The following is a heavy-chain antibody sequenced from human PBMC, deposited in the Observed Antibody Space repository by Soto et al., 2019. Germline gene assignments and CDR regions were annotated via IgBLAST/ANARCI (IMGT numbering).Heavy chain of an antibody. CDR2: ITTSSAM. D-gene: IGHD1-26*01. J-gene: IGHJ4*02. CDR3: ARDPPGSHFDS. Sequence: EVQLVESGGGLVQPGGSLRLSCAASRFTFSSFSMNWVRQAPGKGLEWVSYITTSSAMYYADSVKGRFTISRDNAKNSLYLQMNSLRDEDTAVYYCARDPPGSHFDSWGQGTLVTVSS. V-gene: IGHV3-48*02. CDR1: RFTFSSFS.